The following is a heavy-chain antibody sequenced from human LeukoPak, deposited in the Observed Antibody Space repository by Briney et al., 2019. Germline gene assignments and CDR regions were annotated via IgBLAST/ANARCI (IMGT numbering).Heavy chain of an antibody. Sequence: SETLSLTCTVSGGSISSYYWSWIRQPAGKGLEWIGRIYTSGSTNYNPSLKSRVTMSVDTSKNQFSLKLSSVTAADTAVYYCARELAVAGTSDYYYYMDVWGKGTTVTISS. J-gene: IGHJ6*03. CDR3: ARELAVAGTSDYYYYMDV. CDR2: IYTSGST. CDR1: GGSISSYY. D-gene: IGHD6-19*01. V-gene: IGHV4-4*07.